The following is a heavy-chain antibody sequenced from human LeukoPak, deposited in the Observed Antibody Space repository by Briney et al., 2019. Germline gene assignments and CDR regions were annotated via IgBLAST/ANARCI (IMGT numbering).Heavy chain of an antibody. CDR2: IHSSGRT. V-gene: IGHV4-59*01. CDR1: GDSSSSYY. J-gene: IGHJ4*02. CDR3: VRGGGYFPDY. Sequence: SETLSLTCTVSGDSSSSYYWSWIRQPPGKTLEWIGYIHSSGRTNYNPSLKSRVTMSVDTSKNQFSLKLSSVTAADTAVYYCVRGGGYFPDYWGQGTLVTVSS. D-gene: IGHD5-12*01.